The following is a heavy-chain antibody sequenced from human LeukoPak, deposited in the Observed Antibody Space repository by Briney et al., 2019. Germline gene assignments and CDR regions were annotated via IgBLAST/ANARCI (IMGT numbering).Heavy chain of an antibody. CDR2: IIPIFGIA. CDR3: AGWFRYCSGGSCYNGMDV. J-gene: IGHJ6*02. CDR1: GGTFSSYA. Sequence: SVKVSCKASGGTFSSYAISWVRQAPGQGLEWMGRIIPIFGIANYAQKFQGRVTITADKSTSTAYMELSSLRSEDTAVYYCAGWFRYCSGGSCYNGMDVWGQGTTVTVSS. D-gene: IGHD2-15*01. V-gene: IGHV1-69*04.